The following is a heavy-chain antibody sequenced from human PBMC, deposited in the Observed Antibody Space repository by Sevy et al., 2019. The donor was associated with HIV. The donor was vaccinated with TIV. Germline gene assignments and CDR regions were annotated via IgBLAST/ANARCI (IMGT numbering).Heavy chain of an antibody. V-gene: IGHV3-23*01. CDR1: GFTFSKYS. CDR2: LSFGCGEI. J-gene: IGHJ4*02. CDR3: AREGCTKPHDY. D-gene: IGHD2-8*01. Sequence: GGSLRLSCAASGFTFSKYSMSWVRQPPGKGLEWVSTLSFGCGEINHADSVKGRFTISRDNSKNSLYLQRNNLRAADTAVYYCAREGCTKPHDYWGQGTLVTVSS.